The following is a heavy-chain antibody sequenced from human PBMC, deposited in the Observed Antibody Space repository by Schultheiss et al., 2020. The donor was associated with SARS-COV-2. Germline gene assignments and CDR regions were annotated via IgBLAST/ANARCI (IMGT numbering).Heavy chain of an antibody. CDR1: GFTFSSYA. J-gene: IGHJ4*02. Sequence: GESLKISCAASGFTFSSYAMHWVRQAPGKGLEWVAVISYDGSNKYYADSVKGRFTISRDNSKNTLYLQMNSLRAEDTAVYYCARERADEVEMATISEVYFDYWGQGTLVTVSS. D-gene: IGHD5-24*01. CDR3: ARERADEVEMATISEVYFDY. CDR2: ISYDGSNK. V-gene: IGHV3-30*01.